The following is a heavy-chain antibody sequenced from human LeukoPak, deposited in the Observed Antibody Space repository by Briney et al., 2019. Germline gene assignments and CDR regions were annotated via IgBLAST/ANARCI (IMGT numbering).Heavy chain of an antibody. Sequence: PSETLSLTCTVSGGSISSYYWSWIRQPPGKGLEWIGYIYYRGSTNYNPSLKSRVTISVDTSKNQFSLKLSSVTAADTAVYYCAREGYSYGVGMDVWGQGTTVTVSS. J-gene: IGHJ6*02. V-gene: IGHV4-59*01. CDR3: AREGYSYGVGMDV. CDR1: GGSISSYY. CDR2: IYYRGST. D-gene: IGHD5-18*01.